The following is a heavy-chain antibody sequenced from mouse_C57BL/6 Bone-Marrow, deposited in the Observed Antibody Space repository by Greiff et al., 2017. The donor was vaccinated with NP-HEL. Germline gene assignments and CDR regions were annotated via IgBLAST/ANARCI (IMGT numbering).Heavy chain of an antibody. CDR3: ARGGHYDFDY. CDR1: GYTFTSYW. J-gene: IGHJ2*01. D-gene: IGHD1-1*01. V-gene: IGHV1-69*01. Sequence: QVQLQQPGAELVMPGASVKLSCKASGYTFTSYWMHWVKQRPGQGLEWIGEIDPSDSYTNYNQKFKGKSTLTVDKSSSTAYMQLSSLTSEDSAVDYCARGGHYDFDYWGQGTTLTVSS. CDR2: IDPSDSYT.